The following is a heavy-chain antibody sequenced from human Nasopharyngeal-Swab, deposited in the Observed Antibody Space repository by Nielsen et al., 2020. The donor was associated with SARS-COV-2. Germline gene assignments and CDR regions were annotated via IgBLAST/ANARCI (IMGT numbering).Heavy chain of an antibody. J-gene: IGHJ6*04. V-gene: IGHV4-31*02. Sequence: VRQMPGKGLEWIGSIYYSGSTYYNPSLKSRVTISVDTSKNQFSLKLSSVTAADTAVYYCARDRRNYYGSGSYLGVWGKGTTVTVSS. D-gene: IGHD3-10*01. CDR2: IYYSGST. CDR3: ARDRRNYYGSGSYLGV.